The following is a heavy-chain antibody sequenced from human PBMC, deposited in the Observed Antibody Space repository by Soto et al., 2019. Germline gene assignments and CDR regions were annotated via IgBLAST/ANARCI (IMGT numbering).Heavy chain of an antibody. CDR1: GGSISSSSYY. J-gene: IGHJ6*02. V-gene: IGHV4-39*01. CDR2: IYYSGSS. CDR3: ARYCGGDCHTFWGMDV. Sequence: SETLSLTCTVSGGSISSSSYYWGWIRQPPGKGLEWIGSIYYSGSSYYNPSLKSRVTISVDTSKNQFSLKLSSVTAADTAVYYCARYCGGDCHTFWGMDVWGQGTTVTVSS. D-gene: IGHD2-21*02.